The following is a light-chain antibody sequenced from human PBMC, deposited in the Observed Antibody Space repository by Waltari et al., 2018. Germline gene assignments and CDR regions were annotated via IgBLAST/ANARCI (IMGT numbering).Light chain of an antibody. CDR2: GAS. J-gene: IGKJ2*01. V-gene: IGKV4-1*01. Sequence: DIVMTQSPDSLAVSLGERATINCKSSQSVLYSSNNKNYLAWYQQKPGQPPKLLIYGASTRESGVPDRFSGSGSGTEFTLTISSLQAEDVAVYYCQQYYTTPMYTFGQGTKLEIK. CDR3: QQYYTTPMYT. CDR1: QSVLYSSNNKNY.